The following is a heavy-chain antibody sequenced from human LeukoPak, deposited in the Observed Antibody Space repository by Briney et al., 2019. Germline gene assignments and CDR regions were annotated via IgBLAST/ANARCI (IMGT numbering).Heavy chain of an antibody. CDR3: ASDSGSYYNDAFDI. J-gene: IGHJ3*02. Sequence: GGSLRLSCAASGFTVSSNYMSWVRQAPGKGLEWVSVIYSGRSTYYADSVKGRFTISRHNSKNTLYLQMNSLRAEDTAVYYCASDSGSYYNDAFDIWGLGTMVTVSS. CDR2: IYSGRST. D-gene: IGHD3-10*01. CDR1: GFTVSSNY. V-gene: IGHV3-53*04.